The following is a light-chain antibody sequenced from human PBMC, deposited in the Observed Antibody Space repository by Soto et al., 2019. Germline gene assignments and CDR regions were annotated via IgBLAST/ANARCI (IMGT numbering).Light chain of an antibody. Sequence: QSVLTQPASVSGSPGQSITISCTGTSSDIGGYKYVSWYQQHPGKAPKLMIYDVSNRPSGVSNRFSGSKSGNTATLTISGLQVEDEAEYYCSSYTGGSPYVFGTGTKVTVL. CDR1: SSDIGGYKY. J-gene: IGLJ1*01. CDR2: DVS. CDR3: SSYTGGSPYV. V-gene: IGLV2-14*01.